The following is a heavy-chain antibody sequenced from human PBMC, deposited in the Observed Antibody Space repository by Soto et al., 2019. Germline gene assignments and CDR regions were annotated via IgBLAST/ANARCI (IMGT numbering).Heavy chain of an antibody. J-gene: IGHJ4*02. Sequence: GGSLRLSCAASGFTFSSYAMSWVRQAPGKGLEWVSAISGSGSSTYYADSVKGRFTIPRDNSKNTLYLQMNSLRAEDTAVYYCAKVVEWLFFYWGQGTLVTVSS. D-gene: IGHD3-3*01. CDR3: AKVVEWLFFY. CDR2: ISGSGSST. V-gene: IGHV3-23*01. CDR1: GFTFSSYA.